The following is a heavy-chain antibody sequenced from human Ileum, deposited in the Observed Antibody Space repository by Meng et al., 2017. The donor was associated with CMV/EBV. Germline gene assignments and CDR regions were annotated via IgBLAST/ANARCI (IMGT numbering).Heavy chain of an antibody. J-gene: IGHJ6*02. CDR2: ISYDGSNE. CDR3: AREFVYDHNNYHYGLDV. D-gene: IGHD5/OR15-5a*01. CDR1: GFTFSNYA. V-gene: IGHV3-30*04. Sequence: GESLKISCAASGFTFSNYAMHWVRQAPGKGLEWVSFISYDGSNEYYADSVKGRFTISRDNSKDTVHLQLNSLRDDDTAVYFCAREFVYDHNNYHYGLDVWGQGTTVTVSS.